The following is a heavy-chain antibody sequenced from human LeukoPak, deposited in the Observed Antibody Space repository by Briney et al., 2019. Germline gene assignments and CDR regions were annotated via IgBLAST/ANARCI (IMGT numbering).Heavy chain of an antibody. J-gene: IGHJ3*02. Sequence: GSLRLSCAASGFTFSSYAMSWVRQAPGKGLEWVSAISGSGGSTYYADSVKGRFTISRDNSKNTLYLQMNSLRAEDTAVYYCAKEPIVVVTATRAAFDIWGQGTMVTVSS. CDR1: GFTFSSYA. CDR3: AKEPIVVVTATRAAFDI. D-gene: IGHD2-21*02. CDR2: ISGSGGST. V-gene: IGHV3-23*01.